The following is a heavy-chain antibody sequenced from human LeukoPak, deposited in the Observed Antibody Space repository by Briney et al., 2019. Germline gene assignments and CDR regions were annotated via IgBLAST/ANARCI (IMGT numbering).Heavy chain of an antibody. CDR2: ISAGGRTV. V-gene: IGHV3-11*01. J-gene: IGHJ2*01. Sequence: GGSLRLSCTVSRFTFSDHYMTWIRQAPGKELEWLSYISAGGRTVYYADSVKGRFTISRDNAKNSLYLQMNTLRAEDTAVYFCARVGIQGYGWYFDLWGLGSLVTVSS. D-gene: IGHD5-18*01. CDR1: RFTFSDHY. CDR3: ARVGIQGYGWYFDL.